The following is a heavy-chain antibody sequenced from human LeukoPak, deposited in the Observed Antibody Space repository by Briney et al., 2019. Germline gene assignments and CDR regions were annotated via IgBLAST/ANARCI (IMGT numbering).Heavy chain of an antibody. V-gene: IGHV3-23*01. CDR3: AKDFGDFWNGYYSDY. D-gene: IGHD3-3*01. Sequence: GGSLRLSCAASGFTFSSYAMNWVRQAPGKGLEWVSGISSSGGSTYYADSVKGRFTISRDNSKNTLYLHMNSLRAEDTAVYHCAKDFGDFWNGYYSDYWGQGILVTVSS. J-gene: IGHJ4*02. CDR2: ISSSGGST. CDR1: GFTFSSYA.